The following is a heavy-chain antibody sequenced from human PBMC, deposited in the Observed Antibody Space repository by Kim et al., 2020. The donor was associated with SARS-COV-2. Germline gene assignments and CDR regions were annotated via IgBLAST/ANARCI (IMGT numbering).Heavy chain of an antibody. CDR1: GYIFTDHG. CDR2: IYTGNGNT. Sequence: ASVKVSCKSSGYIFTDHGIHWVRQAPGQRLEWLGEIYTGNGNTLDSQNFQGRVTLTRDTSASTAHMELSSLKSEDTAVYYCARSGGMDVWGQGTTVTVSS. CDR3: ARSGGMDV. D-gene: IGHD3-10*01. V-gene: IGHV1-3*04. J-gene: IGHJ6*02.